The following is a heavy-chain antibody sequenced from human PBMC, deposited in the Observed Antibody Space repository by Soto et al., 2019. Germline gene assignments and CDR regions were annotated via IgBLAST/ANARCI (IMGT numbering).Heavy chain of an antibody. J-gene: IGHJ6*02. V-gene: IGHV3-53*01. CDR1: GFSVTNDY. D-gene: IGHD4-17*01. CDR3: ARDQFRVTTYPYYHYGMDV. Sequence: GGSLRLSCAVSGFSVTNDYMSWVRRAPGKGLGWVAVIYSDETTYYADSVAGRFTISRDKANNTVFLQMNNLRVEDTAIYYCARDQFRVTTYPYYHYGMDVWGQGTTVTVSS. CDR2: IYSDETT.